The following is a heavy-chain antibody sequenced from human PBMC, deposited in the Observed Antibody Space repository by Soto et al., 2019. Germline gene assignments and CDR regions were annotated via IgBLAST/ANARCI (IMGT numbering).Heavy chain of an antibody. D-gene: IGHD6-19*01. V-gene: IGHV3-23*04. CDR2: ITNNSDYT. J-gene: IGHJ4*02. Sequence: EVQLVESGGGLVQPGGSLRLSCAASGFTFSNYGVSWVRQAPGKGLECVSAITNNSDYTYYADSVKGRFTVSRDNSKNTLFLEMKSLRAEDTAVYYCAKGYSTGWHSSLNSWGQGTLVTVSS. CDR1: GFTFSNYG. CDR3: AKGYSTGWHSSLNS.